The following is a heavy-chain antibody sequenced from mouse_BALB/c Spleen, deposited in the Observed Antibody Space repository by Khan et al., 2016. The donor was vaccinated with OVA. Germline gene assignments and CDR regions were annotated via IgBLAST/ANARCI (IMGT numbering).Heavy chain of an antibody. CDR3: VREVAYYRSDGWFAY. Sequence: QVQLQQSGAELARPGASVKMSCKASGYTFTTYTIHWVKQRPGPGLEWIGYIIPSNDYTNYNQKFKVRATLTADKSSSTAYMQLSSLTSEDSAVYYCVREVAYYRSDGWFAYWDQGTLVTVSA. J-gene: IGHJ3*01. D-gene: IGHD2-14*01. CDR1: GYTFTTYT. CDR2: IIPSNDYT. V-gene: IGHV1-4*01.